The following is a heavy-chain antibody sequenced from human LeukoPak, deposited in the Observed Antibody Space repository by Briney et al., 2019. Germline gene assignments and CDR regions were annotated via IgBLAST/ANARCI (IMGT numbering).Heavy chain of an antibody. D-gene: IGHD3-10*01. CDR2: INHSGST. J-gene: IGHJ6*02. Sequence: SETLSLTCAVYGGSFSGYYWSWIRQSPGKGLGWIGEINHSGSTDYNPSLKSRLTIAVDMSKNQFSLKLSSVTAADTAVYYCRYSADYYGMDVWGQGTTVIVSS. CDR1: GGSFSGYY. V-gene: IGHV4-34*01. CDR3: RYSADYYGMDV.